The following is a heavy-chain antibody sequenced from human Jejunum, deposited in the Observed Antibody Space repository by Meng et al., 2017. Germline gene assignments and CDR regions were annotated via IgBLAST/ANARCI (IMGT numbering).Heavy chain of an antibody. CDR3: ARAYCTDVSCHDFFDS. Sequence: VQRWESGPGVVKPSGTLSLTCAVSGASISRTNWWSWVRQPPGKGLEWIGKIDPSESTHYNPSLKGRVTISADRSKNQFSLRLTSVTAADTAIYYCARAYCTDVSCHDFFDSWGQGTLVTVSS. J-gene: IGHJ4*02. CDR2: IDPSEST. D-gene: IGHD2-8*01. CDR1: GASISRTNW. V-gene: IGHV4-4*02.